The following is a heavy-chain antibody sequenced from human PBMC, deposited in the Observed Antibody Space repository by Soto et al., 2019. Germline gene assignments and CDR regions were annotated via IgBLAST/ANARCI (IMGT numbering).Heavy chain of an antibody. J-gene: IGHJ3*02. Sequence: GGSLRLSCAASGFTFSRYWMHWVRQAPGKGLVWVSRSNSDGSSTSYADSVKGRFTISRDNAKNTLYLQMNSLRAEDTAVYYCARDPYSGSYYAPDGDAFDIWGQGTMVTVSS. CDR2: SNSDGSST. CDR3: ARDPYSGSYYAPDGDAFDI. CDR1: GFTFSRYW. V-gene: IGHV3-74*01. D-gene: IGHD1-26*01.